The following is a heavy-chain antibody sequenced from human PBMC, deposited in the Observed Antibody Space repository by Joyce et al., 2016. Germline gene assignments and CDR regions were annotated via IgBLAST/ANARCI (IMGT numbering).Heavy chain of an antibody. Sequence: QVQLQQWGAGLLKPSETLSLTCAVYGGPFRGYFWSWVRQPPGKGLEWIGDINYSGNANYSPSLKSRVTISIDTSKNQFSMKMMSVSAADTATYYCARSQWLAPLSSGGQGSLVTVSS. CDR1: GGPFRGYF. V-gene: IGHV4-34*02. J-gene: IGHJ4*02. D-gene: IGHD6-19*01. CDR3: ARSQWLAPLSS. CDR2: INYSGNA.